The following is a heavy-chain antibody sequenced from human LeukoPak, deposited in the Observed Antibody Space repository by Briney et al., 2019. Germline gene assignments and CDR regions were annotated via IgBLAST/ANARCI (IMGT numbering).Heavy chain of an antibody. D-gene: IGHD2-2*01. J-gene: IGHJ6*03. CDR1: GGSISSSSYY. CDR3: ARDRGSVVPAAPDYYYYYMDV. CDR2: IYYSGST. V-gene: IGHV4-39*07. Sequence: SETLSLTCTVSGGSISSSSYYWGWIRQPPGKGLEWIGSIYYSGSTYYNPSLKSRVTISVDTSKNQFSLKLSSVTAADTAVYYCARDRGSVVPAAPDYYYYYMDVWGKGTTVTVSS.